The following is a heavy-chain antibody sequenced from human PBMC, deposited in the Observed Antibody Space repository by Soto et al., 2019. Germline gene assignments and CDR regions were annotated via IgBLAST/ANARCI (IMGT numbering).Heavy chain of an antibody. D-gene: IGHD2-21*02. Sequence: GGSLRLSCAASGFTFSSYAMHWVRQAPGKGLEWVAVISYDGSNKYYADSVKGRFTISRDNSKNTLYLQMNSLRAEDTAVYYCARDPGDYFSRPDVWGQGTTVTVSS. CDR1: GFTFSSYA. CDR3: ARDPGDYFSRPDV. CDR2: ISYDGSNK. J-gene: IGHJ6*02. V-gene: IGHV3-30-3*01.